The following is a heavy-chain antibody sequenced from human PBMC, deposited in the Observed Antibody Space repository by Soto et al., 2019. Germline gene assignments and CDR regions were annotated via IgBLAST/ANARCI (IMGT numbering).Heavy chain of an antibody. Sequence: ASVKVSCKASGYTFTSYDINWVRQATGQGLEWMGWMNPNSGNTGYAQKFQGRVTMTRNTSISTAYMELSSLRSEDTAVYYCARSLGYDFWSGFLGAFDIWGQGTMVTV. J-gene: IGHJ3*02. CDR2: MNPNSGNT. CDR1: GYTFTSYD. CDR3: ARSLGYDFWSGFLGAFDI. V-gene: IGHV1-8*01. D-gene: IGHD3-3*01.